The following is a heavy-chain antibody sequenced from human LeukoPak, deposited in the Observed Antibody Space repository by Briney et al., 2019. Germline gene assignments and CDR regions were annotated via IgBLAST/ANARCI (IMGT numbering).Heavy chain of an antibody. V-gene: IGHV3-48*03. CDR2: ISRSGATI. J-gene: IGHJ4*02. Sequence: GGSLRLSCAASGFTFSSYGMNWVRQAPGKGPEWTSYISRSGATIYYADSVKGRFTISRDNAKNSLYLQMSSLGAEDTAIYYCSRDRGGGDIYFDYWGQGTLVTVSS. CDR1: GFTFSSYG. D-gene: IGHD2-21*02. CDR3: SRDRGGGDIYFDY.